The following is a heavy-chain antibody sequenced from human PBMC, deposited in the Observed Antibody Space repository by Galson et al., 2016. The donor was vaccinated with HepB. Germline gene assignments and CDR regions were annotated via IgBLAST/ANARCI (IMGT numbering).Heavy chain of an antibody. CDR2: ISPDDSDT. Sequence: QSGAEVKKPGESLKISCKGYGYSFTSYWIAWVRQMPGKGLEWMGIISPDDSDTTYSPSFQGQVSISADKSISPAFLQFNNLKASDTAMYYCVRLATRGYDLWGQGTLVTVSP. D-gene: IGHD1-26*01. J-gene: IGHJ5*02. CDR3: VRLATRGYDL. V-gene: IGHV5-51*01. CDR1: GYSFTSYW.